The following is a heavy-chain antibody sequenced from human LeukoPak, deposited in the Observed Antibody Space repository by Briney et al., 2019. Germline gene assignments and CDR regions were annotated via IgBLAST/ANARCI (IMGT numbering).Heavy chain of an antibody. V-gene: IGHV4-59*01. CDR2: IYYSGST. Sequence: PSETLSLTCTVSGCSINSYYWSWIRQPPGKGLEWIGYIYYSGSTNYNPSLKSRVTISVDTSKNQFSLKLSSVTAADTAVYYCARGAPYYYDSSGYSFDYWGQGTLVIV. D-gene: IGHD3-22*01. J-gene: IGHJ4*02. CDR3: ARGAPYYYDSSGYSFDY. CDR1: GCSINSYY.